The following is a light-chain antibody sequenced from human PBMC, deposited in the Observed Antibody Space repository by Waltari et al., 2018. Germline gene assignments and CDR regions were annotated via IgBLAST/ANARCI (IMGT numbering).Light chain of an antibody. V-gene: IGKV1-39*01. Sequence: DIQMNQSPSSLSASVGDRVTITCRASQSISSYLNWYQQKPGKAPKLLIYAASSFQSGVPSRFSGSGSGTNFTLTISSLQREDYATYFCQQSYGAPPHTFGQGTKLEIK. J-gene: IGKJ2*01. CDR2: AAS. CDR1: QSISSY. CDR3: QQSYGAPPHT.